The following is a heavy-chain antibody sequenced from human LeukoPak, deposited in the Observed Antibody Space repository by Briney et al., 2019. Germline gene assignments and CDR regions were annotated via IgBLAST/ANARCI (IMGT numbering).Heavy chain of an antibody. CDR3: ARIRCGHSGSVCYNH. D-gene: IGHD3-9*01. CDR2: ISHTEGT. J-gene: IGHJ1*01. Sequence: PSETLSLTCGVFGVSINDYYWSWMRQSPGKGLEWIGEISHTEGTRYNPSLESRFTMSVGTSENQLSLKLIFVRAADTAVYYCARIRCGHSGSVCYNHWGLGTLVTVSS. CDR1: GVSINDYY. V-gene: IGHV4-34*01.